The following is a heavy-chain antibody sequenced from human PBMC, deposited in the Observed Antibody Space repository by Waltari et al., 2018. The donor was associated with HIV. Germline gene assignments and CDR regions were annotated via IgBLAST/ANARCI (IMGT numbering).Heavy chain of an antibody. CDR3: ARWRDSLGYFYQFYFFDF. CDR1: GASFNDPC. D-gene: IGHD3-16*01. V-gene: IGHV4-34*01. Sequence: QVRLAQCGPKLWKPSATLSPRRAAHGASFNDPCWPRTRQPPGKGLEWLGAINHRGVRLYNPSSRSRRSISVDTSNNQFSLKVASLTAADTATYFCARWRDSLGYFYQFYFFDFWSQGHLVAVSS. J-gene: IGHJ4*02. CDR2: INHRGVR.